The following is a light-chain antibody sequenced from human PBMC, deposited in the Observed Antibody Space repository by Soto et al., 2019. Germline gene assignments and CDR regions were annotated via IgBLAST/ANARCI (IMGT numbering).Light chain of an antibody. Sequence: QSALTQPASVSGSPGQSITISCTGTSSDIGGYNYVSWYQQHPGKAPKLVISEVTNRPSGVSNRFSGSKSGNTASLTISGLQTEDEADYYCCSYTITSTPFGFGTGTKLTVL. CDR2: EVT. V-gene: IGLV2-14*01. J-gene: IGLJ1*01. CDR1: SSDIGGYNY. CDR3: CSYTITSTPFG.